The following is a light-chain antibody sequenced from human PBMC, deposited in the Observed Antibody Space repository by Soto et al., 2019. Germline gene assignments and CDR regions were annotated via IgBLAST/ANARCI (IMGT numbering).Light chain of an antibody. Sequence: ESVLTQSPGTLSLSPGERATLSCRASQSVSSSYLAWYQQKPGQAPRLLIYDASSRATGIPDRFSGSGSGTDCPLTISRLEPEDFAVFYCQQDGSSPLTFGGGTKVEIK. V-gene: IGKV3-20*01. J-gene: IGKJ4*01. CDR2: DAS. CDR3: QQDGSSPLT. CDR1: QSVSSSY.